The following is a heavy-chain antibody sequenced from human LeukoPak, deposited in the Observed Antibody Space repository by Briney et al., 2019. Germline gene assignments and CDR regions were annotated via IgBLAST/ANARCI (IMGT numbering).Heavy chain of an antibody. J-gene: IGHJ4*02. Sequence: PGGSLRLSCAASGFHFSSYWMGWVRQAPGKGLEWVANINEDASEKSYVYSVEGQFTFPRHNANNSGYVQMKSLRPQDTAMYYCARSTAGLDYWGQGTLVTVS. CDR1: GFHFSSYW. CDR2: INEDASEK. CDR3: ARSTAGLDY. V-gene: IGHV3-7*01. D-gene: IGHD4-11*01.